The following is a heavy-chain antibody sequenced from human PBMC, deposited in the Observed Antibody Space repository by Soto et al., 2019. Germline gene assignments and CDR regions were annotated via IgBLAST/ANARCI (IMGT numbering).Heavy chain of an antibody. D-gene: IGHD2-15*01. V-gene: IGHV4-34*01. CDR2: INHSGST. CDR1: GGSFSGYY. CDR3: ARGLYCSGGSCYPIPLF. J-gene: IGHJ3*01. Sequence: SETLSLTCDVYGGSFSGYYWSWIRQPPGKGLEWIGEINHSGSTNYNPSLKSRVTISVDTSKNQFSLKLSSVTAADTAVYYCARGLYCSGGSCYPIPLFWGQGTMDTVSS.